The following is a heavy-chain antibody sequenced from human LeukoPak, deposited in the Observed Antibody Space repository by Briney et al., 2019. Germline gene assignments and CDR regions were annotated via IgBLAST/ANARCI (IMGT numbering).Heavy chain of an antibody. D-gene: IGHD5-12*01. CDR1: GGTFSSYA. J-gene: IGHJ4*02. CDR3: ARVRWSSGYDLSYFDY. Sequence: ASVKVSCKASGGTFSSYAISWVRQAPGQGLEWMGRIIPILGIANYAQKFQGRVTITADKSTSTAYMELSSLRSEDTAVYYCARVRWSSGYDLSYFDYWGQGTLVTVSS. CDR2: IIPILGIA. V-gene: IGHV1-69*04.